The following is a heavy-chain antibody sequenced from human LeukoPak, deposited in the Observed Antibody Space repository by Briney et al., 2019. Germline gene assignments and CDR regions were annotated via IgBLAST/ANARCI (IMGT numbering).Heavy chain of an antibody. V-gene: IGHV4-34*01. CDR3: ARVPVLYGSGSTNYFDY. J-gene: IGHJ4*02. CDR2: INHSGST. Sequence: PSETLSLTCAVYGGSFSGYYWSWIRQPPGKGLEWIGEINHSGSTNYNPSLKSRVTISVDTSKNQFSLKLSSVTAADTAVYYCARVPVLYGSGSTNYFDYWGQGTLATVSS. D-gene: IGHD3-10*01. CDR1: GGSFSGYY.